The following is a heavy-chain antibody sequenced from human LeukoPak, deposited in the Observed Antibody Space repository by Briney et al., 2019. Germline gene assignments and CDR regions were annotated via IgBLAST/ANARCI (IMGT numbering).Heavy chain of an antibody. Sequence: GGSLRLSCAASGFTFSSYAMSWVRQAPGKGLEWVSGISGGSSSTYYADSVKGRFTTSRDNSKSTLYLQMNSLRAEDTAVYYCALHHGNYYVGRWFDPWGQGTLATVSS. CDR1: GFTFSSYA. J-gene: IGHJ5*02. CDR3: ALHHGNYYVGRWFDP. CDR2: ISGGSSST. D-gene: IGHD3-10*02. V-gene: IGHV3-23*01.